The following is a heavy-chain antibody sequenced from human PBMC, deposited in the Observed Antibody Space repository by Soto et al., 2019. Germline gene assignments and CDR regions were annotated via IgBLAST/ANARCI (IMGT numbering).Heavy chain of an antibody. CDR2: INNYNGKT. Sequence: ASVKVSCKASGYIFANYGISWVRQAPGQGPEWMGWINNYNGKTNYAQTLQGRVAMTTDTSTSTAYMELRSLTSDDTAVYYCARGGSSWSAEYYQHWGQGTLVTVSS. V-gene: IGHV1-18*01. CDR1: GYIFANYG. D-gene: IGHD6-13*01. J-gene: IGHJ1*01. CDR3: ARGGSSWSAEYYQH.